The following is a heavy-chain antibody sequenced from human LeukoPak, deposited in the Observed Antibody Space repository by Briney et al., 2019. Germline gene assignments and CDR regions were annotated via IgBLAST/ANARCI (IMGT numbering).Heavy chain of an antibody. CDR2: IYYSGST. J-gene: IGHJ4*02. CDR3: ARGVGYSSDFHY. Sequence: SETLSLTCTVSGGSISSHYWSWIRQPPGKGLEWIGYIYYSGSTNYNPSLKSRVTISVDTSKNQFSLKLSSVTAADTAVYYCARGVGYSSDFHYWGQRTLVTVSS. D-gene: IGHD5-18*01. V-gene: IGHV4-59*11. CDR1: GGSISSHY.